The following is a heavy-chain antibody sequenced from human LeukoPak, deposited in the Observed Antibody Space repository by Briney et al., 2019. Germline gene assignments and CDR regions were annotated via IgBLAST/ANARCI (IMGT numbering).Heavy chain of an antibody. V-gene: IGHV3-21*01. CDR3: ARWSSWPDY. Sequence: PGGALRLSCAASGFTFSSYSMNWVRQAPGKGLEWVSSITSSRRYIYYADSVKGRFTISRDNAKNSLYLKMNSLRAEDTAVYYCARWSSWPDYWGQGTLVTVSS. CDR2: ITSSRRYI. J-gene: IGHJ4*02. CDR1: GFTFSSYS. D-gene: IGHD6-13*01.